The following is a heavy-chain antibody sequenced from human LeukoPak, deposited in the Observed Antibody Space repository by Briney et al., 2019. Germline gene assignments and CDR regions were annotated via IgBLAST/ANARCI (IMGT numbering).Heavy chain of an antibody. CDR1: GYTFTSYG. V-gene: IGHV1-18*01. Sequence: ASVKVSCKASGYTFTSYGISWVRQAPGQGLEWMGWISAYNGNTNYAQKLQGRVTMTTDTSTSTAYMELRSLRSDDTAVYYCARSYCSSTSCSPYYFDYWGQGTLVTVSS. CDR3: ARSYCSSTSCSPYYFDY. J-gene: IGHJ4*02. D-gene: IGHD2-2*01. CDR2: ISAYNGNT.